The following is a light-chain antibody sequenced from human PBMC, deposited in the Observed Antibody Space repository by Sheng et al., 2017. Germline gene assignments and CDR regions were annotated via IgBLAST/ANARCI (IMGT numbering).Light chain of an antibody. J-gene: IGKJ1*01. Sequence: EIVLTQSPGTLSLSPGERATLSCRASQSVSSSYLAWYQLKPGQAPRLLIYGASSRATGIPDRFSGSGSGTDFTLTISSLEPEDFAVYYCHQRSSWPWTFGQGTEVEIK. CDR2: GAS. V-gene: IGKV3D-20*02. CDR3: HQRSSWPWT. CDR1: QSVSSSY.